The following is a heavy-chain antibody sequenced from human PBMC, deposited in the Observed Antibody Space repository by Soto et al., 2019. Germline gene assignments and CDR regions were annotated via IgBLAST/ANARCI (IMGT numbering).Heavy chain of an antibody. Sequence: QVQLVQSGAEVKKPGSSVKVSCKAFGGTFSTYAVSWVRQAPGQGLEWVGGIIPSTGSTNHAQKFQGRVTITAVESTRTVYMELTSLRSDDTAVYYCARGGSSSDYWGQGTLVTVSS. CDR2: IIPSTGST. V-gene: IGHV1-69*12. CDR1: GGTFSTYA. J-gene: IGHJ4*02. CDR3: ARGGSSSDY. D-gene: IGHD6-13*01.